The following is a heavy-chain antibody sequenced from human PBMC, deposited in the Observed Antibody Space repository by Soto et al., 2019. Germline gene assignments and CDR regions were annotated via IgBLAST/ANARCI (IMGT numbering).Heavy chain of an antibody. CDR1: GFTFSSYS. CDR3: ASLDYYGSGQVDY. D-gene: IGHD3-10*01. Sequence: GSLRLSCAASGFTFSSYSMNWVRQAPGKGLEWVSYISSSSSTIYYADSVKGRFTISRDNAKNSLYLQMNSLRAEDTAVYYCASLDYYGSGQVDYWGQGTLVTVSS. CDR2: ISSSSSTI. J-gene: IGHJ4*02. V-gene: IGHV3-48*01.